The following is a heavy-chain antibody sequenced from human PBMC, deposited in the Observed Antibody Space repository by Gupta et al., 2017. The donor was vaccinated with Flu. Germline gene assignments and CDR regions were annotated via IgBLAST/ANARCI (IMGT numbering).Heavy chain of an antibody. D-gene: IGHD3-16*01. CDR3: AKGGGYSYYMDV. CDR1: GFTFSSYA. Sequence: EVQLLESGGGLVQPGGSLRLSCAASGFTFSSYAMSWVRQAPGKGLEWVSAISGSGGSKYYADSVKGRFTISRDNSKNTLYLQMNSLRAEDTAVYYCAKGGGYSYYMDVWGKGTTVTVSS. V-gene: IGHV3-23*01. CDR2: ISGSGGSK. J-gene: IGHJ6*03.